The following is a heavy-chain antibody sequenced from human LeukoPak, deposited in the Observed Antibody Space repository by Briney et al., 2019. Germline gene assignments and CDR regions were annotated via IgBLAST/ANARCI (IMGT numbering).Heavy chain of an antibody. D-gene: IGHD3-22*01. Sequence: SVKVSCKASGFTFTSSAMQWVRQARGQRLDWIGWIVVGSGNTNYAQKFQERVTITRDMSTSTAYMELSSLRSEDTAVYYCAADRYDSSGYYHFDYWGQGTLVTVSS. CDR2: IVVGSGNT. J-gene: IGHJ4*02. V-gene: IGHV1-58*02. CDR3: AADRYDSSGYYHFDY. CDR1: GFTFTSSA.